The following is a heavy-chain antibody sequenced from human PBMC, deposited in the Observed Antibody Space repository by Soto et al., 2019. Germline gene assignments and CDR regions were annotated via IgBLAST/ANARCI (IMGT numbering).Heavy chain of an antibody. CDR1: GFTFSSYW. Sequence: GGSLRLSCAASGFTFSSYWMHWVRQAPGKGLVWVSRINSDGRSTSYADSVKGRFTISRDNAKNTLYLQMNSLRAEDTAVYYCAREWLEGYSSSWGSDAFDIWGQGTMVTVSS. CDR3: AREWLEGYSSSWGSDAFDI. CDR2: INSDGRST. D-gene: IGHD6-13*01. J-gene: IGHJ3*02. V-gene: IGHV3-74*01.